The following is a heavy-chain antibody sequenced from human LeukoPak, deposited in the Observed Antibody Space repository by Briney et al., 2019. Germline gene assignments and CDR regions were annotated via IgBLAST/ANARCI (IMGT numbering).Heavy chain of an antibody. CDR2: IVGSSSNI. J-gene: IGHJ4*02. CDR1: GFSFSTYS. V-gene: IGHV3-21*04. CDR3: AKHLGY. D-gene: IGHD7-27*01. Sequence: PGGSLRLSCTASGFSFSTYSMNWVRQAPGKGLEWVSYIVGSSSNIYYADSVKGRFTISRDNAKNSLYLQMDSLRAEDTAVYYCAKHLGYWGQGTLVTVSS.